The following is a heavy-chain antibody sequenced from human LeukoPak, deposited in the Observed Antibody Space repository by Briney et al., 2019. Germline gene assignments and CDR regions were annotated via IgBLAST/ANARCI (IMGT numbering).Heavy chain of an antibody. D-gene: IGHD1-26*01. J-gene: IGHJ4*02. CDR3: ARDGELQYYFDY. CDR2: IYSGGST. V-gene: IGHV3-53*01. CDR1: GFTVSSNY. Sequence: GGSLRLSRAASGFTVSSNYMSWVRQAPGKGLEWVSVIYSGGSTYHADSVKGRFTISRDNSKNTLYLQMNSLRAEDTAVYYCARDGELQYYFDYWGQGTLVTVSS.